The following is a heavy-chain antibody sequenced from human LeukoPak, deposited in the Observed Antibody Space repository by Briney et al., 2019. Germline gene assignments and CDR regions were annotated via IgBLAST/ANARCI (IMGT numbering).Heavy chain of an antibody. CDR1: GYSFTSSW. CDR3: ARQPGAGWFDP. V-gene: IGHV5-51*01. D-gene: IGHD3-10*01. Sequence: HGESLKISCQASGYSFTSSWIGRARQMPGKGLEWMAIINPGDSDTRYSPSFQGQVTISADKSISTVYLQWGSLKASDTAMYYCARQPGAGWFDPWGQGTLVTVSS. J-gene: IGHJ5*02. CDR2: INPGDSDT.